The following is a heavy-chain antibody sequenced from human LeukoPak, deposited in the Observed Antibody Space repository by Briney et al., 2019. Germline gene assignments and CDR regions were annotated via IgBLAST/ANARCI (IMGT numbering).Heavy chain of an antibody. J-gene: IGHJ4*02. CDR3: AKGSGSSGYYRL. V-gene: IGHV3-23*01. Sequence: PGGSLRLSCAASGFTFSSYAMSWVRQAPGKELEWVSAISGSGGSTYYADSVKGRFTISRDNSKNTLYLQMNSLRAEDTAVYYCAKGSGSSGYYRLWGQGTLVTVSS. CDR1: GFTFSSYA. D-gene: IGHD3-22*01. CDR2: ISGSGGST.